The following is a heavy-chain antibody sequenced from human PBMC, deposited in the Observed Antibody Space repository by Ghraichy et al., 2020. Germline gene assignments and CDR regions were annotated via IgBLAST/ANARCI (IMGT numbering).Heavy chain of an antibody. CDR1: GGSISSGGYS. V-gene: IGHV4-30-2*01. D-gene: IGHD3-22*01. CDR2: IYHSGST. J-gene: IGHJ3*02. Sequence: SETLSLTCAVSGGSISSGGYSWSWIRQPPGKGLEWIGYIYHSGSTYYNPSLKSRVTISVDRSKNQFSLKLSSVTAADTAVYYCARGVLYYYDSSGYFRGDAFDIWGQGTMVTVSS. CDR3: ARGVLYYYDSSGYFRGDAFDI.